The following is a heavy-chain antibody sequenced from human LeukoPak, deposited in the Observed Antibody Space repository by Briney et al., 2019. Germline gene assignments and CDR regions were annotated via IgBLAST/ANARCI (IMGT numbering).Heavy chain of an antibody. Sequence: SGGSLRLSCAASGFTFSSYSMNWVRQAPGKGLEWVSSISSSSSYIYYADSVKGRFTISRDNAKNSLYLQMNSLRAEDTAVYYCARDEKKLQPAGWGQGTLVTVSS. CDR2: ISSSSSYI. CDR1: GFTFSSYS. J-gene: IGHJ4*02. CDR3: ARDEKKLQPAG. D-gene: IGHD6-19*01. V-gene: IGHV3-21*01.